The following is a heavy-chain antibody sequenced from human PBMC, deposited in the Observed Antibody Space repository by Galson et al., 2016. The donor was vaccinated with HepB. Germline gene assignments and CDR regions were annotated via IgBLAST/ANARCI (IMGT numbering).Heavy chain of an antibody. J-gene: IGHJ4*02. V-gene: IGHV3-30*03. D-gene: IGHD6-25*01. CDR3: ARVRRQYSSDWQHFDY. Sequence: SLRLPCAASGFRFSSYGMQWVRQAPGKGLEWVAVILYDGSNKYYADSVMGRFTISRDNSKNTQYLEMNSLRAEDTAVYYCARVRRQYSSDWQHFDYWGQGTLVTVSS. CDR2: ILYDGSNK. CDR1: GFRFSSYG.